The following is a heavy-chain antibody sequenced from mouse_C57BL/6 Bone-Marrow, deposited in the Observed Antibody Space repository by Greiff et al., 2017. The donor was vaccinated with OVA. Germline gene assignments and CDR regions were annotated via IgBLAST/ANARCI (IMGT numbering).Heavy chain of an antibody. CDR2: IRLKSDNYAT. J-gene: IGHJ1*03. CDR1: GFTFSNYW. Sequence: EVKLMESGGGLVQPGGSMKLSCVASGFTFSNYWMNWVRQSPEKGLEWVAQIRLKSDNYATHYAESVKGRFTISRDDSKSSVYLQMNNLRAEETGIYYCTGKLTGTYFDVWGTGTTVTVSS. CDR3: TGKLTGTYFDV. V-gene: IGHV6-3*01. D-gene: IGHD4-1*01.